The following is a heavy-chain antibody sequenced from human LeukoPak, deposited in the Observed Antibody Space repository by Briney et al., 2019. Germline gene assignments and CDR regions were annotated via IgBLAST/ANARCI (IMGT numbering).Heavy chain of an antibody. CDR2: VYWDDTK. CDR1: VFSLSTSRVG. Sequence: SGPTLVNPTQTLTLTCTFSVFSLSTSRVGVGWIRQPPGKALEWLALVYWDDTKGYSPSLKSRLTITKETSKNQVVLTMTNMDPVDTGTYFCAHSHILSPSGGFYVDYWGQGPLVSVFS. V-gene: IGHV2-5*02. CDR3: AHSHILSPSGGFYVDY. J-gene: IGHJ4*02. D-gene: IGHD3-16*01.